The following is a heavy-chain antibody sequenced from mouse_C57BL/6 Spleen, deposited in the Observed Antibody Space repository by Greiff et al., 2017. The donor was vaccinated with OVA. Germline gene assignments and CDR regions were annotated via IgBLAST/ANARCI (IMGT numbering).Heavy chain of an antibody. V-gene: IGHV1-59*01. D-gene: IGHD3-3*01. CDR1: GYTFTSYW. CDR3: ARQLRLYYFDY. CDR2: IDPSDSYT. Sequence: QVQLQQPGAELVRPGTSVKLSCKASGYTFTSYWMHWVKQRPGQGLAWIGVIDPSDSYTNYNQKFKGKATLTVDTSSSTAYMQLSSLTSEDSAVYYCARQLRLYYFDYWGQGTTLTVSS. J-gene: IGHJ2*01.